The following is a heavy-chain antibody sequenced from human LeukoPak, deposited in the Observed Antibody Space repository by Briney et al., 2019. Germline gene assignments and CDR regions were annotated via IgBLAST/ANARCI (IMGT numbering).Heavy chain of an antibody. D-gene: IGHD6-19*01. CDR2: ISAYNGNT. Sequence: ASVKVSCKASGYSFPSYGISWVRQAPGQGLEWMGWISAYNGNTKYAQKFQGRVTMTTDTSTSTAYMELRSLGSDDTAVYYCARMSSSGWFDYWGQGTLVTVSS. CDR3: ARMSSSGWFDY. CDR1: GYSFPSYG. V-gene: IGHV1-18*01. J-gene: IGHJ4*02.